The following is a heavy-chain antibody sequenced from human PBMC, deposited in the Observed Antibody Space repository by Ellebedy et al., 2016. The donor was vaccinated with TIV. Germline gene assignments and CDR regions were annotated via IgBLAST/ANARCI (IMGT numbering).Heavy chain of an antibody. CDR3: ARGGLSNYFDY. CDR1: GGSFSGYY. CDR2: INHSGST. D-gene: IGHD3-16*02. J-gene: IGHJ4*02. V-gene: IGHV4-34*01. Sequence: SETLSLXXAVYGGSFSGYYWSWIRQPPGKGLEWIGEINHSGSTNYNPSLKSRVTISVDTSKNQFSLKLSSVTAADTAVYYCARGGLSNYFDYWGQGTLVTVSS.